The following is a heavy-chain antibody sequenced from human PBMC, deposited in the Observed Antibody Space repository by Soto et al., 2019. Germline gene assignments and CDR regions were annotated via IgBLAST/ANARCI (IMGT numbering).Heavy chain of an antibody. CDR1: GFTFDTYA. V-gene: IGHV3-23*01. CDR3: AKYNNYWDEDY. D-gene: IGHD1-20*01. J-gene: IGHJ4*02. CDR2: ISGRGDGT. Sequence: EVQLLESGGGLVQPGGSLTLSCVASGFTFDTYAMTWVRQAPGKGLEWVSAISGRGDGTYYADSVKGRFTISRDNSKNTVFLQMNSLRAEDTALYYCAKYNNYWDEDYWGQGTLVTVSS.